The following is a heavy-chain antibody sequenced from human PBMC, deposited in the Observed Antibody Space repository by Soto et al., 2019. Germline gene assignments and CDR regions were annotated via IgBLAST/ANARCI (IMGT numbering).Heavy chain of an antibody. V-gene: IGHV4-4*02. D-gene: IGHD3-9*01. CDR2: IYHTGIT. Sequence: SETLSLTCAVSGDSISSVNWRSWVRQSPGQGLEWIGDIYHTGITNYNPSLQSRVTISVDKFKNEFSLNLTSVTAADTAVYYCARSPGYFNLSSLDPWGQGTLVTVSS. CDR3: ARSPGYFNLSSLDP. CDR1: GDSISSVNW. J-gene: IGHJ5*02.